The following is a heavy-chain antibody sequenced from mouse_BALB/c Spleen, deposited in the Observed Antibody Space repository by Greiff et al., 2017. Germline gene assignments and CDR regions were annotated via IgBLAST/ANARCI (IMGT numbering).Heavy chain of an antibody. D-gene: IGHD1-1*01. V-gene: IGHV5-17*02. CDR3: ARSFYYYGSSYAMDY. Sequence: EVNLVESGGGLVQPGGSRKLSCAASGFTFSSFGMHWVRQAPEKGLEWVAYISSGSSTIYYADTVKGRFTISRDNPKNTLFLQMTRLRSEDTAMYDCARSFYYYGSSYAMDYWGQGTSVTVSS. CDR1: GFTFSSFG. CDR2: ISSGSSTI. J-gene: IGHJ4*01.